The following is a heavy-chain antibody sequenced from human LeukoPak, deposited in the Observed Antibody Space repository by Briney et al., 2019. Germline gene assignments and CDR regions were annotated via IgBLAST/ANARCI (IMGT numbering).Heavy chain of an antibody. CDR2: ITGSDDRT. CDR3: AKGPQLGSGYHPDY. V-gene: IGHV3-23*01. D-gene: IGHD3-22*01. J-gene: IGHJ4*02. CDR1: GFTSSSDA. Sequence: SGGSLRLSCAASGFTSSSDAMTWVRQALGKGLEWVSTITGSDDRTYYADSVKGRFTISRDYSKNTLHLQLNSLRAEDTAMYYCAKGPQLGSGYHPDYWGQGTLVTVSS.